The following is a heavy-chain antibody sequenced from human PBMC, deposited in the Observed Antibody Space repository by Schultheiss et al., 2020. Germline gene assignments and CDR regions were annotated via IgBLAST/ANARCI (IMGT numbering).Heavy chain of an antibody. CDR1: GFTFSNAW. V-gene: IGHV3-33*06. D-gene: IGHD6-6*01. Sequence: GGSLRLSCAASGFTFSNAWMSWVRQAPGKGLEWVAVIWYDGSNKYYADSVKGRFTISRDNSKNTLYLQMNSLRAEDTAVYYCAKYTGSSSWAPGFDYWGQGNLVTVSS. J-gene: IGHJ4*02. CDR2: IWYDGSNK. CDR3: AKYTGSSSWAPGFDY.